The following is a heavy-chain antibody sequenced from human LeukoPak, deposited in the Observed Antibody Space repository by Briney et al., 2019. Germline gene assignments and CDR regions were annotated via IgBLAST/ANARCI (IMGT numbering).Heavy chain of an antibody. CDR3: ARRRYSGSSQHFDY. V-gene: IGHV3-7*01. CDR1: GFTFSSYW. J-gene: IGHJ4*02. CDR2: IKQDGSEK. Sequence: GGSLRLSCAASGFTFSSYWMSWVRQAPGKGLEWVANIKQDGSEKYYVDSVKGRFTISRDNAKNSLYLQMNSLRAEDTAVYYCARRRYSGSSQHFDYWGLGTLVTVFS. D-gene: IGHD1-26*01.